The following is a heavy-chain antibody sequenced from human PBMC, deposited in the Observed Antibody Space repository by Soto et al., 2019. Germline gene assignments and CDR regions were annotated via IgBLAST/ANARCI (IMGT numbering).Heavy chain of an antibody. CDR3: ARLGPTSLGELHLYYYYGMDV. J-gene: IGHJ6*02. CDR1: GGSISSSSYY. D-gene: IGHD1-26*01. V-gene: IGHV4-39*01. Sequence: SETLSLTCTVSGGSISSSSYYWGWIRQPPGKGLEWIGSIYYSGSTYYNPSLKSRVTISVDTSKNQFSLKLSPVTAADTAVYYCARLGPTSLGELHLYYYYGMDVWGQGTTVTVSS. CDR2: IYYSGST.